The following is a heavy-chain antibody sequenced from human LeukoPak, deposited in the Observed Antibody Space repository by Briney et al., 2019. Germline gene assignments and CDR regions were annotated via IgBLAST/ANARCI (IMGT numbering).Heavy chain of an antibody. CDR2: IKSKTDGGTT. CDR1: GFTFSKAW. J-gene: IGHJ4*02. Sequence: GGSLRLSCAGSGFTFSKAWMSWVRQAPGKGLEWVGRIKSKTDGGTTDYAAPVKGRFSISRDDSKNTLFLQMNSLKTEDTAVYYCFTVSIGVAGNWGQGTLVTVSS. CDR3: FTVSIGVAGN. V-gene: IGHV3-15*01. D-gene: IGHD6-19*01.